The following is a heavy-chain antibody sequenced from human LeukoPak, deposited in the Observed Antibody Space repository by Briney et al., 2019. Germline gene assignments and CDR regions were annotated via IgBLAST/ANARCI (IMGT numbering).Heavy chain of an antibody. Sequence: GGSLRLSCEASGFTFSSFALHWVRQAPGQGPEGVAVRRYDGSNTYYADSVKGRFTISRDNSKNTLYLQMNSLRAEDTAVYYCAKDLLYSGRYYDYLDYWGQGPLVPVSS. CDR1: GFTFSSFA. V-gene: IGHV3-30*02. D-gene: IGHD1-26*01. CDR3: AKDLLYSGRYYDYLDY. CDR2: RRYDGSNT. J-gene: IGHJ4*02.